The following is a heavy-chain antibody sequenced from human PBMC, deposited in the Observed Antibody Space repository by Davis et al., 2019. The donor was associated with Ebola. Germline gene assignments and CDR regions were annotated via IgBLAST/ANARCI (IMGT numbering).Heavy chain of an antibody. Sequence: PSETLSLTCTVSGDSFSGSSYFWGWIRQPPGKGPEWIVSMYSVEETYYNPSLKSRVVMSIDASKNQFSLNLKSVTAADTAVYYCVAIVASTKVDNWGQGTLVTVSS. CDR3: VAIVASTKVDN. CDR2: MYSVEET. D-gene: IGHD5-12*01. J-gene: IGHJ4*02. V-gene: IGHV4-39*01. CDR1: GDSFSGSSYF.